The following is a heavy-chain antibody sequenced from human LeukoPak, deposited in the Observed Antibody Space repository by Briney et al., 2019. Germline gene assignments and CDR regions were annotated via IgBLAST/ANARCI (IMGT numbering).Heavy chain of an antibody. CDR2: ISAYNGNT. J-gene: IGHJ6*03. D-gene: IGHD3-10*01. CDR3: AREVRGDYYYYYYMDV. Sequence: ASVTVSYKASGYTFTSYGISWVRQAPGQGLEWMGWISAYNGNTNYAQKLQGRVTMTTDTSTSTAYMELRSLRSDDTAVYYCAREVRGDYYYYYYMDVWGKGTTVTVSS. CDR1: GYTFTSYG. V-gene: IGHV1-18*01.